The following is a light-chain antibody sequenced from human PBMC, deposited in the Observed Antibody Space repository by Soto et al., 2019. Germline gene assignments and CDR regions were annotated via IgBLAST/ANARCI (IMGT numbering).Light chain of an antibody. Sequence: DIVMTQSPDSLAVSLGERATINCKSSQSILFSSNNKNYLAWYQQKPGQPPRLLIYWASTRESGVPDRFSGSGSGTDFTLTISSLQAEDAAVYYCQQYYYTPWTFGQGTKVEI. CDR2: WAS. V-gene: IGKV4-1*01. J-gene: IGKJ1*01. CDR3: QQYYYTPWT. CDR1: QSILFSSNNKNY.